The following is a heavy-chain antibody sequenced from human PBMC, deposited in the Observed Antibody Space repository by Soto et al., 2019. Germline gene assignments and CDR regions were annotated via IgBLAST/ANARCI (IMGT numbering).Heavy chain of an antibody. CDR1: GFTFSTSA. CDR2: ISQSGDST. V-gene: IGHV3-23*01. J-gene: IGHJ4*02. D-gene: IGHD6-13*01. CDR3: ARDPDDIAAAGSFDY. Sequence: GGSLRLSCAASGFTFSTSAMGWVRQAPGKGLERVSAISQSGDSTYYADSVKGRFTISRDNAKNSLYLQMNSLRAEDTAVYYCARDPDDIAAAGSFDYWGQGTLVTVSS.